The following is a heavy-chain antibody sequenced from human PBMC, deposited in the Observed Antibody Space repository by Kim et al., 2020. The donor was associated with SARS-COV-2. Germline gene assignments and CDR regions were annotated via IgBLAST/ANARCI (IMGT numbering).Heavy chain of an antibody. J-gene: IGHJ4*02. Sequence: SETLSLTCTVSGGSISSGGYYWSWIRQHPGKGLEWIGYIYYSGSTYYNPSLKSRVTISVDTSKNQFSLKLSSVTAADTAVYYCARGILSTIFVVVANLDYWGQGTLVTVSS. V-gene: IGHV4-31*03. CDR3: ARGILSTIFVVVANLDY. CDR2: IYYSGST. D-gene: IGHD3-3*01. CDR1: GGSISSGGYY.